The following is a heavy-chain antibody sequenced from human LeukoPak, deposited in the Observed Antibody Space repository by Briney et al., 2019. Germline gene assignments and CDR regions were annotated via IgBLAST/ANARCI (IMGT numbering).Heavy chain of an antibody. J-gene: IGHJ4*02. CDR1: GGSISSYY. D-gene: IGHD3-3*01. CDR3: ARAPHYDFWSGKLLDY. V-gene: IGHV4-59*12. CDR2: IYYSGST. Sequence: SETLSLTCTVSGGSISSYYWSWIRQPPGKGLEWIGYIYYSGSTNYNPSLKSRVTISVDTSKNQFSLKLSSVTAADTAVYYCARAPHYDFWSGKLLDYWGQGTLVTVSS.